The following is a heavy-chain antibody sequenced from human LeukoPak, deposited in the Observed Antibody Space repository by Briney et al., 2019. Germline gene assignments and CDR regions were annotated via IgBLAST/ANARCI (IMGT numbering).Heavy chain of an antibody. CDR2: ISSSSSYI. J-gene: IGHJ3*02. D-gene: IGHD6-13*01. Sequence: PGGSLRLSCAASGFTFSSYSMNWVRQAPGKGLEWASSISSSSSYIYYADSVKGRFTISRDNAKNSLYLQMNSLRAEDTAVYYCATPPYSSSWYGAFDIWGQGTMVTVSS. CDR3: ATPPYSSSWYGAFDI. V-gene: IGHV3-21*01. CDR1: GFTFSSYS.